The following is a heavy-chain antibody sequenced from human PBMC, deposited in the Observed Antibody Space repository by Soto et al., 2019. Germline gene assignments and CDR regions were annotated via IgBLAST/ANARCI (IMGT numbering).Heavy chain of an antibody. CDR2: INAGNGNT. CDR3: ARAWVVVTAPDY. D-gene: IGHD2-21*02. V-gene: IGHV1-3*05. J-gene: IGHJ4*02. CDR1: GYTFTSYA. Sequence: QVQLVQSGAEEKKPGASVKVSCKASGYTFTSYAMHWVRQAPGQRLEWMGWINAGNGNTKYSQKFQGRVTITRDTSASTAYLELSSLRSEATPVYYCARAWVVVTAPDYWGQGTLVTGSS.